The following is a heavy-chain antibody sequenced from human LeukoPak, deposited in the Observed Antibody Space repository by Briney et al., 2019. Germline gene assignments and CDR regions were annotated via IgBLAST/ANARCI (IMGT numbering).Heavy chain of an antibody. CDR2: INPSGGST. D-gene: IGHD3-10*01. J-gene: IGHJ4*01. CDR3: ASGGSGDYFDY. CDR1: VYTFTSYY. V-gene: IGHV1-46*03. Sequence: ASVKVSCKASVYTFTSYYMHWVRQAPGQGLAWMGIINPSGGSTSYAQKFQGRVTMTRDTSTSTVYMELSSLRSEDTAVYYCASGGSGDYFDYWGQGTLVTVSS.